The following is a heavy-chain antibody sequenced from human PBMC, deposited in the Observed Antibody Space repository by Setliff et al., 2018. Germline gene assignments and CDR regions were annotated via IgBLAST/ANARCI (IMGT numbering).Heavy chain of an antibody. CDR2: IFQSGIT. CDR1: GFSITNGYY. V-gene: IGHV4-38-2*01. Sequence: SETLSLTCAVSGFSITNGYYWGWIRQSPGKQLGWIGNIFQSGITFYNPSLKSRVTISLDPSQNQFSLKLRSVTAADTAVYFCARVGGLLVATMPFDYWGPGTRVTFS. D-gene: IGHD5-12*01. J-gene: IGHJ4*02. CDR3: ARVGGLLVATMPFDY.